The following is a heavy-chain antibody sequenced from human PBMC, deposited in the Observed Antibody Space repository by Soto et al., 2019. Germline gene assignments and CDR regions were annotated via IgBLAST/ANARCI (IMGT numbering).Heavy chain of an antibody. J-gene: IGHJ5*02. Sequence: QVQLVQSGPEVKKPGSSVKVSCKASGYTFTTYAIHWVRQAPGQGHEWMGRINAGNGNTEFSERFRGRVTITRDTSASTAQMEMTGLTSEDTAVNYCARRSESAGWLDAWGQGTLVTVSS. V-gene: IGHV1-3*01. CDR3: ARRSESAGWLDA. CDR2: INAGNGNT. CDR1: GYTFTTYA.